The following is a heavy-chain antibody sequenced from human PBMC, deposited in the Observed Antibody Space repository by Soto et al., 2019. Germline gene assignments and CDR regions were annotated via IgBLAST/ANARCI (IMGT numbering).Heavy chain of an antibody. V-gene: IGHV3-23*01. D-gene: IGHD3-22*01. CDR3: AKSRYSASSGDSYAF. J-gene: IGHJ4*02. CDR2: IGGRATSA. CDR1: GFMFSNYA. Sequence: EVQLLESGGGLVQPGGSLRLSCAASGFMFSNYAMSWVRQAPGKGLEWVSGIGGRATSAYYADSVKGRFAISRDNSYNTLFLQLTRLRAEDTAVYYCAKSRYSASSGDSYAFWGQGTLVTVSS.